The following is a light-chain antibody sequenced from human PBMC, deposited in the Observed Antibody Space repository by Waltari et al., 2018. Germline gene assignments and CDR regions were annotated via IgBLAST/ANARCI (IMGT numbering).Light chain of an antibody. J-gene: IGKJ2*01. CDR1: QYISDY. V-gene: IGKV1-39*01. Sequence: DIQMSQSPSSLSASVGDRVTITCRASQYISDYLHWYQQKPGKAPQLLIYTASTLQSGFPSRFSGSGSGSDFTLTISSLQPEDFATYCCQQTYTTPYTFGQGTRLEIK. CDR3: QQTYTTPYT. CDR2: TAS.